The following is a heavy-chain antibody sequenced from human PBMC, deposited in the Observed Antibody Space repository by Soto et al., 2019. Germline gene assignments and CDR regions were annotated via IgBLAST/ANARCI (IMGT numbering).Heavy chain of an antibody. D-gene: IGHD6-19*01. Sequence: GGSLRLSCAASGFTVSNYHMNWVRQAPGKGLEWVSAISGSGASTYYANSVKGRFTISRDNSKNTLYLQMNSLRAEDTAVYDCAKVLGSSGWVYWYFDLWGRGTLVTVSS. V-gene: IGHV3-23*01. CDR3: AKVLGSSGWVYWYFDL. J-gene: IGHJ2*01. CDR2: ISGSGAST. CDR1: GFTVSNYH.